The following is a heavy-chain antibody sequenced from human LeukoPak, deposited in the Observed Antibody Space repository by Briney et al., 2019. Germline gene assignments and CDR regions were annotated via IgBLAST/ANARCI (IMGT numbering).Heavy chain of an antibody. Sequence: PGGSLRLSCAASGFTFSSYAMSWVRQAPGKGLEWVSAISGSGGSTYYADSVKGRFTISRDNSKNTLYLQMNSLRAEDTAVYYCAGVAGYYYYYGMDVWGQGTTVTVSS. D-gene: IGHD6-19*01. CDR1: GFTFSSYA. V-gene: IGHV3-23*01. CDR3: AGVAGYYYYYGMDV. J-gene: IGHJ6*02. CDR2: ISGSGGST.